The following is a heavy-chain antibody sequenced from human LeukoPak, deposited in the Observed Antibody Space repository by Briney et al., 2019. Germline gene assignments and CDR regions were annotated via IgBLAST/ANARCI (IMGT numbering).Heavy chain of an antibody. CDR2: IYYSGST. CDR1: GGSISSYY. Sequence: SETLSLTCTVSGGSISSYYWSWIRQPPGKGLEWIRYIYYSGSTNYNPSLKSRVTISVDTSKNQFSLKLSSVTAADTAVYYCAREVVDSSGLFDYWGQGTLVTVSS. D-gene: IGHD3-22*01. CDR3: AREVVDSSGLFDY. J-gene: IGHJ4*02. V-gene: IGHV4-59*01.